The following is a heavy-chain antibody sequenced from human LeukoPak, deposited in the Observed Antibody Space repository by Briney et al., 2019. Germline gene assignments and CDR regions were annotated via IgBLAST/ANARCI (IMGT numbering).Heavy chain of an antibody. CDR2: IYYSGST. V-gene: IGHV4-39*01. Sequence: SETLSLTCTVSGGSISSSRYYWGWIRQPPGKGLEWIGNIYYSGSTNYNPSLKSRVTISVDTSKNQFSLKLSSVTAADTAVYYCARQAKDAFDIWGQGTMVTVSS. J-gene: IGHJ3*02. CDR3: ARQAKDAFDI. CDR1: GGSISSSRYY.